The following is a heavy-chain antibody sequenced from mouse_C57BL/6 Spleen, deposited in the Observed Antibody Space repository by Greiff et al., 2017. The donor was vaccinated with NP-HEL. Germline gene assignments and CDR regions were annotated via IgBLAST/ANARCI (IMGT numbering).Heavy chain of an antibody. J-gene: IGHJ4*01. CDR2: IDPNSGGT. D-gene: IGHD2-4*01. CDR1: GYTFTSYW. V-gene: IGHV1-72*01. Sequence: QVQLKQPGAELVKPGASVKLSCKASGYTFTSYWMHWVKQRPGRGLEWIGRIDPNSGGTKYNEKFKSKATLTVDKPSSTAYMQLSSLTSEDSAVYYCAREGEYYDYLYAMDYWGQGTSVTVSS. CDR3: AREGEYYDYLYAMDY.